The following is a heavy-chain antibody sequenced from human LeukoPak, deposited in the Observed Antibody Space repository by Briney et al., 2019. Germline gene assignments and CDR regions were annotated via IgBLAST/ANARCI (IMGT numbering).Heavy chain of an antibody. J-gene: IGHJ6*04. CDR1: GYTFTSYA. CDR3: ARGPSDIVVVPVEYYYGMDV. V-gene: IGHV1-3*01. D-gene: IGHD2-2*01. Sequence: ASVKVSCKASGYTFTSYAMRWVRQAPGQRLEWMGWINAGNGNTKYSQKFQGRVTITRDTSASTAYMELSSLRSEDTAVYYCARGPSDIVVVPVEYYYGMDVWGKGTTVTVSS. CDR2: INAGNGNT.